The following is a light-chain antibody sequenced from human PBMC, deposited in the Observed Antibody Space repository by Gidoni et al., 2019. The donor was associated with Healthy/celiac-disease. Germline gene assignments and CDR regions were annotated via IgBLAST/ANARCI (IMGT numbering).Light chain of an antibody. Sequence: EIVLTQSPATLSLSPGESATLSCRASQSVSSYLAWYQQTPGQAPRLLSYDASNRATGIPARFSGSGAGTDFTLTISSLEPEDFAVYYCQQRSNLPPPLTFXGXTKVEIK. V-gene: IGKV3-11*01. CDR1: QSVSSY. CDR2: DAS. CDR3: QQRSNLPPPLT. J-gene: IGKJ4*01.